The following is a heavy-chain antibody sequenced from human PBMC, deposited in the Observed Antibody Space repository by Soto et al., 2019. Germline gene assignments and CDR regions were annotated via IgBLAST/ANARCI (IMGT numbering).Heavy chain of an antibody. Sequence: SETLCLTCAFSGCSSSSSGWCSCVSQKPGKGLEWIGSMYYSGTTYYNPSLKSRVTISVDTSKNQFSLKLSSVTAADTAVYYCARHGERTIRSLNWFAPWGQGTLVTSPQ. CDR1: GCSSSSSGWC. D-gene: IGHD4-17*01. CDR3: ARHGERTIRSLNWFAP. CDR2: MYYSGTT. J-gene: IGHJ5*02. V-gene: IGHV4-39*01.